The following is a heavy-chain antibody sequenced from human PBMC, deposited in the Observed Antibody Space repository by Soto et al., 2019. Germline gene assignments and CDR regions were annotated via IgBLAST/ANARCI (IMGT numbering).Heavy chain of an antibody. CDR3: ARVDHRGYFSIFTDF. CDR1: GGSITSGGHY. Sequence: KPSETLSLTCTVSGGSITSGGHYWGWIRQYPGKGLEWIGHIYDSGNMYFYNPSLKSRVTISADTSRNQFSLSLSSLTAADTAVYYCARVDHRGYFSIFTDFCGQRILVTVSS. D-gene: IGHD3-9*01. V-gene: IGHV4-31*03. J-gene: IGHJ4*02. CDR2: IYDSGNMY.